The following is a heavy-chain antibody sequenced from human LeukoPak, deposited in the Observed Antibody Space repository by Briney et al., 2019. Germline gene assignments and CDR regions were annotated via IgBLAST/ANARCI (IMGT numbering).Heavy chain of an antibody. Sequence: GGSLRLSCAASGFTFSSYWMHWVRQAPGKGLVWVSRINSDESSTSYADSVKGRFTISRDNAKNTLYLQMNSLGAEDTAVYYCARAQPVVGATYFDYWGQGTLVTVSS. CDR2: INSDESST. D-gene: IGHD1-26*01. J-gene: IGHJ4*02. V-gene: IGHV3-74*01. CDR3: ARAQPVVGATYFDY. CDR1: GFTFSSYW.